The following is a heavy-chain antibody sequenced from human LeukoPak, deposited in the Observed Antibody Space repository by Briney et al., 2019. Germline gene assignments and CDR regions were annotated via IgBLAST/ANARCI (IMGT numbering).Heavy chain of an antibody. V-gene: IGHV4-34*01. J-gene: IGHJ4*02. Sequence: PSETLSLTCAVYGGSFSGYYWSWIRQPPGKGLEWIGEINHSGSSNYNPSLKSRVSISVDTSKNQFSLKLSSVTAADTAVYYCARRTDYYDTSDYWGQGTLVTVSS. CDR3: ARRTDYYDTSDY. D-gene: IGHD3-22*01. CDR1: GGSFSGYY. CDR2: INHSGSS.